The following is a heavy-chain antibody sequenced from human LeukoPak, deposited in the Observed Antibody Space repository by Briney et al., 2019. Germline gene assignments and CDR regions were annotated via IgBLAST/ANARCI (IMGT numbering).Heavy chain of an antibody. CDR2: ISAYNGNT. CDR3: ARGEAYCGGDCTPLDY. CDR1: GYTFTSYG. J-gene: IGHJ4*02. Sequence: ASVKVSCKAPGYTFTSYGISWVRQAPGQGLEWMGWISAYNGNTNYAQKLQGRVTMTTDTSTSTAYMELRSLRSDDTAVYYCARGEAYCGGDCTPLDYWGQGTLVTVSS. V-gene: IGHV1-18*01. D-gene: IGHD2-21*02.